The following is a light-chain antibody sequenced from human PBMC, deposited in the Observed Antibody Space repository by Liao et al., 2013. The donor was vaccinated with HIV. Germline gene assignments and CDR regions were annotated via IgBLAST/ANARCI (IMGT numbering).Light chain of an antibody. V-gene: IGLV3-1*01. CDR2: QDT. CDR1: TLGDKY. CDR3: QAWDRNTAI. Sequence: SYELTQPPSVSVSPGQTATITCSGDTLGDKYTSWYQQRSGQSPVMVIYQDTERPSGIPERFSGSNSGNTATLTISGTQPMDEADYYCQAWDRNTAIFGGGTKLTVL. J-gene: IGLJ2*01.